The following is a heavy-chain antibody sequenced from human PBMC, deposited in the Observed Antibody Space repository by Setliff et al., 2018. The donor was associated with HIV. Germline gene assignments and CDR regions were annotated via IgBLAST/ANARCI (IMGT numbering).Heavy chain of an antibody. J-gene: IGHJ2*01. D-gene: IGHD5-18*01. CDR3: ARVSTWIQLPYWYFDL. Sequence: SETLSLTCTGSGGSISSSSYYWGWIRQPPEKGLEWIGSIYYTGITYYNPSLKSRVTISVDTSKNQFSLKLSSVTAADTAVYFCARVSTWIQLPYWYFDLWGRGTLVTVSS. V-gene: IGHV4-39*07. CDR2: IYYTGIT. CDR1: GGSISSSSYY.